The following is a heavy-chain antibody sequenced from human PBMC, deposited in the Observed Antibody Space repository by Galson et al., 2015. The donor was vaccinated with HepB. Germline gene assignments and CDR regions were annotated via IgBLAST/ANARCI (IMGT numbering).Heavy chain of an antibody. Sequence: SETLSLTCDVYSDSFSGPYWSWIRQPPGKGLEWIVEINHGGNTNYNPSLKSRVTMSLDTSKNQFSLKVTSVTAADTAVYYWPGGEYSYGPFDYGGQGTLVTVSS. CDR2: INHGGNT. J-gene: IGHJ4*02. CDR3: PGGEYSYGPFDY. V-gene: IGHV4-34*01. D-gene: IGHD5-18*01. CDR1: SDSFSGPY.